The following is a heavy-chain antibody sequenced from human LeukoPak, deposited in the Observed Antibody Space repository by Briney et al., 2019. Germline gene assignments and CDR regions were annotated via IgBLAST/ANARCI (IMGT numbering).Heavy chain of an antibody. CDR2: IRYDGSNK. CDR1: GFTFSSYG. D-gene: IGHD2-21*01. V-gene: IGHV3-30*02. Sequence: GGSLRLSCAASGFTFSSYGMHWVRQAPGKGLEWVAFIRYDGSNKYYADSVKGRFTISRDSSKNTLFLQMNRLRPEDAAVYCCAKAPVTTCRGAYCYPFDYWGQGTLVTVSS. CDR3: AKAPVTTCRGAYCYPFDY. J-gene: IGHJ4*02.